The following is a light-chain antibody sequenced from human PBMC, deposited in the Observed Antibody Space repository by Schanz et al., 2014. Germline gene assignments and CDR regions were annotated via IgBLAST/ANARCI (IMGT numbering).Light chain of an antibody. Sequence: EIVLTQSPGTLSLSPGERATLSCRASQSVTSTYLAWYQQKPGQAPRLLIYAASIRAIGIPDRFSGSGSGTDFTLTISGLEPEDFAVYYCQHYGQQSGDLPPLYTFGQGTKLEI. CDR3: QHYGQQSGDLPPLYT. CDR2: AAS. V-gene: IGKV3-20*01. CDR1: QSVTSTY. J-gene: IGKJ2*01.